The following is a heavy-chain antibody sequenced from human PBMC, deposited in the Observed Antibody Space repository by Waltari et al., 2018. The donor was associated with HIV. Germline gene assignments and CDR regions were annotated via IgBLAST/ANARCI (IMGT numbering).Heavy chain of an antibody. CDR1: GASLYGYY. V-gene: IGHV4-34*01. CDR3: ARGHKVIVKSLYFESSGYYSN. CDR2: TDSDGNT. D-gene: IGHD3-22*01. J-gene: IGHJ4*02. Sequence: QVQLQQWGAGLVETAETLSLTCAVYGASLYGYYWNWYRLSPGKGLEWIGETDSDGNTSYNTSLKSRVSISIDTSKNQFSLTMKSGTAADTDVYSCARGHKVIVKSLYFESSGYYSNWGQGDLVRVFS.